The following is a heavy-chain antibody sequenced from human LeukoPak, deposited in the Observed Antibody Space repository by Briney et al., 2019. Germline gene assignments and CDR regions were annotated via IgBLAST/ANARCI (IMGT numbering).Heavy chain of an antibody. Sequence: GGSLRLSCAASGFTFSSYAMSWVRQAPGKGLEWVSAISFGGTSTYYADSVKGRFTISRDNSKNTLYLQMNSLRAEDTAVYYCARGHVGSGSYQANWFDPWGQGTLVTVSS. D-gene: IGHD3-10*01. J-gene: IGHJ5*02. CDR1: GFTFSSYA. CDR3: ARGHVGSGSYQANWFDP. CDR2: ISFGGTST. V-gene: IGHV3-23*01.